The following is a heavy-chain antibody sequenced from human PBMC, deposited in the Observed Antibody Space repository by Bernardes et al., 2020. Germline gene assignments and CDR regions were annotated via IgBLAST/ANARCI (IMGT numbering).Heavy chain of an antibody. CDR3: ACPRVDYGDYGNYYGMDV. CDR2: IYYSGST. Sequence: SETLSLTCTVSVGSISSSSYYWGWTRQPPGKGLEWIGSIYYSGSTYYNPSLKSRVTISVDTSKNQFSLKLSSVTAADTAVYYCACPRVDYGDYGNYYGMDVWGQGTTVTVSS. V-gene: IGHV4-39*01. CDR1: VGSISSSSYY. J-gene: IGHJ6*02. D-gene: IGHD4-17*01.